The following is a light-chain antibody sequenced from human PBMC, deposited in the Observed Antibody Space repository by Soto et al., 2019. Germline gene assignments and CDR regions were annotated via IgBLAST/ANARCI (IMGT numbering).Light chain of an antibody. CDR3: QQYNTWLWT. J-gene: IGKJ1*01. CDR2: GAS. V-gene: IGKV3-15*01. Sequence: EVVMTQSPATLSVSPGERATLSCRASQSVNANLAWYQQKPGQAPRLLIHGASNRATGIPARFSGSGFGTEFILTIISLQSEDCAVYYCQQYNTWLWTFGQGTKVDI. CDR1: QSVNAN.